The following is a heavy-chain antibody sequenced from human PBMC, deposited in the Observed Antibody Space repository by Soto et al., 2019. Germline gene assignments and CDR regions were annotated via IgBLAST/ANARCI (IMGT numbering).Heavy chain of an antibody. V-gene: IGHV4-30-4*01. CDR2: IYKDGST. CDR3: VREGTSRLATGYHDS. CDR1: GVSVSTGDYY. D-gene: IGHD3-9*01. Sequence: QVQLQESGPGLVKPSQTLPLTCTVSGVSVSTGDYYWSWIRQPPGKGLEWIGHIYKDGSTFYNPSLQSRVSMSLDTSSNRFSLKVRSVTAADTALYYCVREGTSRLATGYHDSWGQGILVTVSS. J-gene: IGHJ4*02.